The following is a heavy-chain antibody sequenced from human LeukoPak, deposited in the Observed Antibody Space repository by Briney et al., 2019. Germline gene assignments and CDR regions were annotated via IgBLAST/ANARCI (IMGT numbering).Heavy chain of an antibody. CDR3: ARGLSGSYYLTYYYYMDV. Sequence: SETLSLTCAVYDVSFSGYYWSWIRQPPGKGLGWIGEINHSGSTSYNPSLKSRVTISVDTSKNQFSLKLSSVTAADTAVYYCARGLSGSYYLTYYYYMDVWGKGTTVTVSS. D-gene: IGHD3-10*01. CDR1: DVSFSGYY. J-gene: IGHJ6*03. CDR2: INHSGST. V-gene: IGHV4-34*01.